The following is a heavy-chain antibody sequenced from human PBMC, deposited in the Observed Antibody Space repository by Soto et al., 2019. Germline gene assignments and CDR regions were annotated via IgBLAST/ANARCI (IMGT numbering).Heavy chain of an antibody. CDR2: INHSGST. CDR1: GGSFSGYY. V-gene: IGHV4-34*01. J-gene: IGHJ6*02. CDR3: ARGLVRGAPHIRYYYYGMDV. D-gene: IGHD3-10*01. Sequence: SETLSLTCAVYGGSFSGYYWSWIRQPPGKGLEWIGEINHSGSTNYNPSLKSRVTISVDTSKNQFSLKLSSVTAADTAVYHCARGLVRGAPHIRYYYYGMDVWGQGTTVTVS.